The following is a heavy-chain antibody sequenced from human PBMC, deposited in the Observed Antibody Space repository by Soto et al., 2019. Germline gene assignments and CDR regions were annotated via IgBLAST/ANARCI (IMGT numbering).Heavy chain of an antibody. J-gene: IGHJ5*02. CDR2: IDGSGGIT. CDR3: VKNSGWFNT. D-gene: IGHD3-10*01. CDR1: GFTFGTTD. V-gene: IGHV3-23*01. Sequence: QLLQSGGGLVQPGGSLTLSCAASGFTFGTTDMSWVRQAPGEGLEWVSTIDGSGGITYYADSVKGRFTISRDNSRKTVYLQMNSLRSNDTSLYYCVKNSGWFNTWGQGALVTVSS.